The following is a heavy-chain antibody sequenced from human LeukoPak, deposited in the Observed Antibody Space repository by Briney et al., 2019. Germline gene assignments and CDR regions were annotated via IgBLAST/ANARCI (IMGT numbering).Heavy chain of an antibody. Sequence: GGSLRLSCGASGFIFGKYAMSWVRQAPGKGLEWVSSISSSSSYIYYADSVKGRFTISRDNAKNSLYLQMNSLRAEDTAVYYCARDTAGVGGSSSGYYYGMDVWGQGTTVTVSS. CDR3: ARDTAGVGGSSSGYYYGMDV. V-gene: IGHV3-21*01. CDR1: GFIFGKYA. CDR2: ISSSSSYI. J-gene: IGHJ6*02. D-gene: IGHD6-6*01.